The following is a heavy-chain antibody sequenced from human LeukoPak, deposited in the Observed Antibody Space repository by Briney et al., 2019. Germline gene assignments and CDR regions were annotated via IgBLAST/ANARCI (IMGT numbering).Heavy chain of an antibody. CDR1: GFTFSYYY. CDR2: ISGSGGST. V-gene: IGHV3-23*01. CDR3: ARRAYNWGAFDI. D-gene: IGHD5-24*01. J-gene: IGHJ3*02. Sequence: GGSLRLSCAASGFTFSYYYMSWIRQAPGKGLEWVSAISGSGGSTYYADSVKGRLTISRDISKNTLYLQMNSLRAEDTAVYYCARRAYNWGAFDIWGQGTMVTVSS.